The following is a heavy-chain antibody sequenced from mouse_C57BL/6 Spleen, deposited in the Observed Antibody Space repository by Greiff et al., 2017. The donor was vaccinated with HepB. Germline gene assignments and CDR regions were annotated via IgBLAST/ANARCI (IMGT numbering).Heavy chain of an antibody. CDR2: IYPRSGNT. CDR3: ARKKEYAMDY. V-gene: IGHV1-81*01. J-gene: IGHJ4*01. Sequence: VKLMESGAELARPGASVKLSCKASGYTFTSYGISWVKQRTGQGLEWIGEIYPRSGNTYYNEKFKGKATLTADKSSSTAYMELRSLTSEDSAVYFCARKKEYAMDYWGQGTSVTVSS. CDR1: GYTFTSYG.